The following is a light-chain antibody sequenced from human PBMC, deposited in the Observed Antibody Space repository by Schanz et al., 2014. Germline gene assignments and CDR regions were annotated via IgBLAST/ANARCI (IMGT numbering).Light chain of an antibody. CDR1: QSVSSNY. V-gene: IGKV3-20*01. CDR3: QHYGSSPRT. Sequence: EIVLTQSPGTLSLSPGERATLSCRASQSVSSNYLAWYQQKPGRAPRLFIYGASTRATGIPDRFSGSGSGTDFTLTISRLEPEDSAVYYCQHYGSSPRTFGQGTKVEIK. CDR2: GAS. J-gene: IGKJ1*01.